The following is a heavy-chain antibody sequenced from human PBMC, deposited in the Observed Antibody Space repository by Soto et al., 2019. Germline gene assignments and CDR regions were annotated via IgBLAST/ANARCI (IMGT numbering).Heavy chain of an antibody. D-gene: IGHD1-26*01. V-gene: IGHV4-4*07. J-gene: IGHJ4*02. Sequence: QVQLQESGPGLVKPSETLSLTCTVSGGSISSYYWSWIRQPAGKGLEWIGRIYTSGSTNYNPSLKSRVTMSVDTSKNQFSLKLSSVTAADTAVYYCARDHYNRYSGSLYYFDYWGQGTLVTVSS. CDR1: GGSISSYY. CDR2: IYTSGST. CDR3: ARDHYNRYSGSLYYFDY.